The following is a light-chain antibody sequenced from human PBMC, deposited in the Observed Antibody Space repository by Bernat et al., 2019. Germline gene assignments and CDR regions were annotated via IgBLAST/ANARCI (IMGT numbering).Light chain of an antibody. CDR1: QSVRSNY. CDR3: QQYTGPPFS. CDR2: GAS. V-gene: IGKV3-20*01. J-gene: IGKJ3*01. Sequence: EIVLTQSPGSLSLSPGERAALSCRASQSVRSNYVAWYQQRLGQPPRRITYGASSRATGIPDRFSGSGSGTDFTLTISRLEPEDFAVYYCQQYTGPPFSFGPGTK.